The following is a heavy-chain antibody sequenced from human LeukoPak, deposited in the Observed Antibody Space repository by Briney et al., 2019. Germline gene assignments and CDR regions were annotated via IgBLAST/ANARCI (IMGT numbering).Heavy chain of an antibody. V-gene: IGHV4-4*07. CDR1: GGSISNYY. CDR2: VYTSGST. CDR3: ARDSGKGDTAHMDV. Sequence: PSETLSLTCTVSGGSISNYYWNWIRQPAGKGLEWIGHVYTSGSTNYNPSLKSRVTMSVDTSKNQFSLRLSSVTAADTAVYYCARDSGKGDTAHMDVWGKGTTVTVSS. D-gene: IGHD1-26*01. J-gene: IGHJ6*03.